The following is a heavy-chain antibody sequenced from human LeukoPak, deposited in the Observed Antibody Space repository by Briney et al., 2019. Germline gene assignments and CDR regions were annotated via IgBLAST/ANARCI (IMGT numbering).Heavy chain of an antibody. V-gene: IGHV3-53*01. CDR3: AREYSRADAFDI. CDR1: GFIFSNYA. D-gene: IGHD2-15*01. Sequence: PGGSLRLSCAASGFIFSNYAMSWVRQAPGKGLEWVSVIYSGGSTYYADSVKGRFTISRDSSKNTLYLQMNTLRAEDTAVYYCAREYSRADAFDIWGQGTLVTVSS. J-gene: IGHJ3*02. CDR2: IYSGGST.